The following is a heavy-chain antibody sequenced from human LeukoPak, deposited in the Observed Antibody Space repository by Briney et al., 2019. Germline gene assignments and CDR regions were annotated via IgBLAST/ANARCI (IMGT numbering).Heavy chain of an antibody. CDR3: ARHLAESTRGAFDI. V-gene: IGHV5-51*01. D-gene: IGHD5/OR15-5a*01. CDR1: GYRFASYW. J-gene: IGHJ3*02. CDR2: IYPGDSDT. Sequence: GGPLPISCLGSGYRFASYWIGWVRQRPGEGLEWVWVIYPGDSDTRYCPSFQGQVTISADKSISTAYLQWSSLKAADTAMYYCARHLAESTRGAFDIWGQGTMVTVSS.